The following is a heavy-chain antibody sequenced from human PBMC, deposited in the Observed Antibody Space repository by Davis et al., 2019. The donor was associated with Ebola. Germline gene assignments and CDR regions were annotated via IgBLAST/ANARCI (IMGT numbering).Heavy chain of an antibody. V-gene: IGHV3-9*01. J-gene: IGHJ6*02. D-gene: IGHD3-16*01. CDR3: GKDLTPGGMDV. Sequence: SLKISCVASGVSLHDHAMHWVRQAPGKGLEWVAAVSWNSDGVGYADSVKGRFTVSRDNAKNSLYLQMNSLRVEDTAFYYCGKDLTPGGMDVWGQETTVTVSS. CDR1: GVSLHDHA. CDR2: VSWNSDGV.